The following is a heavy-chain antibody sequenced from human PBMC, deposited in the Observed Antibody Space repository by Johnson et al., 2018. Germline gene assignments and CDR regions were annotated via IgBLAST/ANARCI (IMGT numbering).Heavy chain of an antibody. D-gene: IGHD2-15*01. CDR2: SFYSGST. Sequence: QVQLQESGPGLVKPSETLSLTCTVSGASIRNFYWSWIRQPPGKGLEWIGYSFYSGSTTYNPSLKSRVTISVDTSKNQVSLNLSSVTAADTAVYFCAGYCSGSSCYGAASDIWGQGTVVTVSS. CDR1: GASIRNFY. V-gene: IGHV4-59*01. J-gene: IGHJ3*02. CDR3: AGYCSGSSCYGAASDI.